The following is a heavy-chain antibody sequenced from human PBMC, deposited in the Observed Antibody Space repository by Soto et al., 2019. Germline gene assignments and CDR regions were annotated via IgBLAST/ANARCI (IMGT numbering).Heavy chain of an antibody. D-gene: IGHD3-10*01. J-gene: IGHJ2*01. Sequence: QVQLVESGGGVVQPGRSLRLSCAASGFTFSSYGMHWVRQAPGKGLEWMAVIWYDGSNKYYADSVKGRFTISRDNSKNTLYLQMNSLRAEDTAVYYCAKPPRGDDWYFDLWGRGTLVTVSS. V-gene: IGHV3-33*06. CDR2: IWYDGSNK. CDR1: GFTFSSYG. CDR3: AKPPRGDDWYFDL.